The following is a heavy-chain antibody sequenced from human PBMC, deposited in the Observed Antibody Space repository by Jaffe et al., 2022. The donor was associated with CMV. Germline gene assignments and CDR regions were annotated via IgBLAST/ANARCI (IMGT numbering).Heavy chain of an antibody. Sequence: QVQLQESGPGLVKPSETLSLTCTVSGGSISSYYWSWIRQPAGKGLEWIGRIYTSGSTNYNPSLKSRVTMSVDTSKNQFSLKLSSVTAADTAVYYCARDESSSTSLRLRRYGMDVWGQGTTVTVSS. CDR1: GGSISSYY. D-gene: IGHD2-2*01. J-gene: IGHJ6*02. CDR3: ARDESSSTSLRLRRYGMDV. CDR2: IYTSGST. V-gene: IGHV4-4*07.